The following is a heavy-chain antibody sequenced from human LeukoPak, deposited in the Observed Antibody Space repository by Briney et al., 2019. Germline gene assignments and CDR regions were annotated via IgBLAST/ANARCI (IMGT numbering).Heavy chain of an antibody. V-gene: IGHV3-30*04. CDR2: ISYDGSNE. Sequence: PGGSLRLSCVASGFTFSRYAMHWVRQAPGKGLEWVAVISYDGSNEYYADSVRGRFTISRDNAKNSLYLQMNSLRAEDTAVYYCARGYCSGGSCYNLDYWGQGTLVTVSS. J-gene: IGHJ4*02. CDR3: ARGYCSGGSCYNLDY. CDR1: GFTFSRYA. D-gene: IGHD2-15*01.